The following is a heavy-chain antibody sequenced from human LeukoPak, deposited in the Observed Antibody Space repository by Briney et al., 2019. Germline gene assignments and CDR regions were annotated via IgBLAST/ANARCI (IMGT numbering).Heavy chain of an antibody. Sequence: GGLRLSCAASGFTFSSYAMSWVRQAPGKGLEWVSAISGSGGSTYYADSVKGRFTISRDNSKNTLYLQMNSLRAEDTAVYYCAKDQRVTMIVVVIPAFDIWGQGTMVTVSS. J-gene: IGHJ3*02. D-gene: IGHD3-22*01. CDR3: AKDQRVTMIVVVIPAFDI. CDR1: GFTFSSYA. CDR2: ISGSGGST. V-gene: IGHV3-23*01.